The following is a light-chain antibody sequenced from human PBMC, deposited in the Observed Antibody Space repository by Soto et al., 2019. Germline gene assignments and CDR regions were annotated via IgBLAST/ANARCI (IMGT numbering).Light chain of an antibody. CDR3: QKYNSAPRT. J-gene: IGKJ1*01. V-gene: IGKV1-27*01. CDR1: QGIINY. Sequence: DIQMTHSPSSLSASVGDRVTITCRAIQGIINYLAWYQQKPGKVPKLLIYAASTLQSGVPSRFSGRGSGTDFTLTISRLQPEDVATYYCQKYNSAPRTVGQGTKVDSK. CDR2: AAS.